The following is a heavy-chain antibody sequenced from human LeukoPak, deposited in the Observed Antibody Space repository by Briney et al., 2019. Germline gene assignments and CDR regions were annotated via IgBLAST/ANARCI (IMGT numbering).Heavy chain of an antibody. J-gene: IGHJ4*02. D-gene: IGHD2-21*02. Sequence: GSSVKVSCKASGGTFSSYAISWVRQAPGQGLEWMGRIIPILGIANYAQKFQGRVTITAAKSTSTAYMELSSLGSEDTAVYYCARTIYCGGDCYTLFYYFDYWGQGTLVTVSS. CDR1: GGTFSSYA. CDR2: IIPILGIA. CDR3: ARTIYCGGDCYTLFYYFDY. V-gene: IGHV1-69*04.